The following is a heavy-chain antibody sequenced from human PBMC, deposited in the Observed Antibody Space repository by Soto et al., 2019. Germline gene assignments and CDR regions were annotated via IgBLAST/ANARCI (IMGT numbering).Heavy chain of an antibody. Sequence: GFLSLPGEPAGFSLSPYTMHWVGHTPGRGLEWVAVISYDGNDKYYADSVRGRFTISRDNAKCTLYLLMSSLREEDTSLYYCARGGGFCGADCYKGGIDYWGQGTLVTVSS. CDR2: ISYDGNDK. CDR3: ARGGGFCGADCYKGGIDY. J-gene: IGHJ4*02. D-gene: IGHD2-21*02. V-gene: IGHV3-30-3*01. CDR1: GFSLSPYT.